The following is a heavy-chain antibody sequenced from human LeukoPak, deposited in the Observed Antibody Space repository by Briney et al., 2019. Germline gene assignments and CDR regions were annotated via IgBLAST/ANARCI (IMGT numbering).Heavy chain of an antibody. D-gene: IGHD3-22*01. V-gene: IGHV4-59*01. CDR3: ARAHEYYYDSSGLDWFDP. CDR1: GGSISSYY. Sequence: SETLSLTCTVSGGSISSYYWSWIRQPPGKGLEWIGYIYYSGSTNYNPSLKSRVTISEDTSKNQFSLKLSSVTAADTAVYYCARAHEYYYDSSGLDWFDPWGQGTLVTVSS. CDR2: IYYSGST. J-gene: IGHJ5*02.